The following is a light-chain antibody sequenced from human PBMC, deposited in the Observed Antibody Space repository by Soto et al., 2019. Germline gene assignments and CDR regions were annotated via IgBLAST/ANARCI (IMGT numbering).Light chain of an antibody. CDR1: SSNIGSNY. J-gene: IGLJ3*02. V-gene: IGLV1-47*02. CDR2: SNV. CDR3: AAWDASLSGWV. Sequence: QSVLTQPPSASGTPGQGVIISCSGTSSNIGSNYVYWYRLLPGTAPKLVMFSNVMRPPGVPDRFPGAKSGTSASLAISGLRPEDEADYFCAAWDASLSGWVFGGGTQLTVL.